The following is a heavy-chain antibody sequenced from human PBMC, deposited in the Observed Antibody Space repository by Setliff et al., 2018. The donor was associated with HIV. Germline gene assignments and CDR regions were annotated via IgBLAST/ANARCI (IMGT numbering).Heavy chain of an antibody. CDR3: AREEMSMWLPEYSFDF. V-gene: IGHV1-3*01. J-gene: IGHJ4*02. CDR2: INAGNGIT. CDR1: GYTFSTYA. D-gene: IGHD5-12*01. Sequence: GASVKVSCKASGYTFSTYAIHWVRQAPGQRLEWMGWINAGNGITKYSQKLQGRVTFTRDTFASTAYMELSSLRSEDTAVYYCAREEMSMWLPEYSFDFWGQGTLVTVSS.